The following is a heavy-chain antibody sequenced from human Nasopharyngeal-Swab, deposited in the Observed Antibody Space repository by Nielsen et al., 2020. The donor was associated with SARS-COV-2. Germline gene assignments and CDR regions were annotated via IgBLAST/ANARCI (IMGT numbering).Heavy chain of an antibody. CDR2: IYYSGSS. CDR1: GGSMRSYY. CDR3: AREMASFYN. V-gene: IGHV4-59*01. J-gene: IGHJ4*02. D-gene: IGHD5-24*01. Sequence: SETLSLTCTVSGGSMRSYYWNWIRQPPGKGLEWIGYIYYSGSSNYNPSLKLRVTISVDTSENQFSLKLRSVPAADTAVYYCAREMASFYNWGQGTLVTVSS.